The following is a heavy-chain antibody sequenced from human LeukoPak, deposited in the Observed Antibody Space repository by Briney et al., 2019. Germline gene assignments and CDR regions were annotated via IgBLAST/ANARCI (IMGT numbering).Heavy chain of an antibody. V-gene: IGHV3-23*01. Sequence: QPGGSLRLSCAVSGITFSSYAMNWVRQAPGKGLEWISVISRSGGSTYYADSVKGRFTISRDNSKKTLYLQMNSPRAEDTAVYYCAKRWLLYSEPHYMDVWGKGTTVTVSS. CDR1: GITFSSYA. J-gene: IGHJ6*03. CDR2: ISRSGGST. CDR3: AKRWLLYSEPHYMDV. D-gene: IGHD3-3*01.